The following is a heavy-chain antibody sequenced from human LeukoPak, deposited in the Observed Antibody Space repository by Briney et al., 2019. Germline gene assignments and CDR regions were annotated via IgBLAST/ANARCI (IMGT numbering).Heavy chain of an antibody. D-gene: IGHD2-15*01. CDR1: GGSISSGGYY. J-gene: IGHJ4*02. Sequence: SQTLSLTCTDSGGSISSGGYYWSWIRQHPGKGLEWIGYIYYSGSTYYNPSLKSRVTISVDTSKNQFSLKLSSVTAADTAVYYCARAGPRYCSGGSCYSVDYWGQGTLVTVSS. CDR3: ARAGPRYCSGGSCYSVDY. V-gene: IGHV4-31*03. CDR2: IYYSGST.